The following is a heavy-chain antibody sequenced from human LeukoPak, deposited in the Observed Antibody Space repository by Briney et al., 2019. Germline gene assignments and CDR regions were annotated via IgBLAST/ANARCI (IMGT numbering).Heavy chain of an antibody. D-gene: IGHD2/OR15-2a*01. J-gene: IGHJ4*02. CDR3: ASGKALLNQYYFDY. CDR2: IYYSGST. V-gene: IGHV4-59*08. CDR1: GGSISSYY. Sequence: SETLSLTCTVSGGSISSYYWSWIRQPPGKGLEWIGYIYYSGSTNYNPSLKSRVTISVDTSKNQFSLKLSSVTAADTAVYYCASGKALLNQYYFDYWGQGTLVTVSS.